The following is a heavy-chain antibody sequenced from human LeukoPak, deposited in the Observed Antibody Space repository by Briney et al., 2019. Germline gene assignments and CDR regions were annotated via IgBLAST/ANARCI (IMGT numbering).Heavy chain of an antibody. V-gene: IGHV4-34*01. D-gene: IGHD6-19*01. CDR2: INHSGST. J-gene: IGHJ4*02. CDR3: ARRRGWLPLDY. Sequence: SETLSLTCAVYGGSFSGYYWSWIRQPPGKGLEWIGEINHSGSTNYNPSLKSRVTISVDTSKNQFSLKLSSVTAADTAVYYCARRRGWLPLDYWSQGTLVTVSS. CDR1: GGSFSGYY.